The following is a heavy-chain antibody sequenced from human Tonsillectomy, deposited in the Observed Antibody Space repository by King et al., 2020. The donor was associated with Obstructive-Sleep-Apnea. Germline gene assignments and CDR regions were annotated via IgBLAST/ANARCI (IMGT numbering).Heavy chain of an antibody. CDR1: GGSISSSGYY. J-gene: IGHJ4*02. V-gene: IGHV4-31*03. Sequence: VQLQESGPGLVKPSQTLSLTCTVSGGSISSSGYYWGWIRQHPGKGLEWIGCISHSGNTYYNPSLKSRLTISVETSKSQFLLKLASVTAADTAVYYCARSTEYSNYEAYWGQGTLVTVSS. D-gene: IGHD4-11*01. CDR2: ISHSGNT. CDR3: ARSTEYSNYEAY.